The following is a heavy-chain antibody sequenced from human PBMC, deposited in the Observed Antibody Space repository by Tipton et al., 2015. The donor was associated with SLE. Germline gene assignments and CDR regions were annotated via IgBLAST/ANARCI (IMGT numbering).Heavy chain of an antibody. CDR2: INHSGST. CDR1: GGSISSGSYY. V-gene: IGHV4-39*07. Sequence: LRLSCTVSGGSISSGSYYWSWIRQPPGKGLEWIGEINHSGSTNYNPSLKSRVTISVDTSKNQFSLKLSSVTAADTAVYYCARGKYWGQGTLVTVSS. CDR3: ARGKY. J-gene: IGHJ4*02.